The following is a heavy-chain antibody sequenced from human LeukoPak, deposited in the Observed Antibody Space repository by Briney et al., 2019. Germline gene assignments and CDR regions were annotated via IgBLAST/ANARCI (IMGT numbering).Heavy chain of an antibody. D-gene: IGHD6-13*01. Sequence: GGSLRLSCAASGFTFSSYAMSWDRQAPGKGLEWVSAISGSGGSTYYADSVKGRFTISRDNSKNTLYLQMNSLRAEDTAVYYCAKDPARYSSSWYGGDYWGQGTLVTVSS. V-gene: IGHV3-23*01. CDR3: AKDPARYSSSWYGGDY. CDR2: ISGSGGST. CDR1: GFTFSSYA. J-gene: IGHJ4*02.